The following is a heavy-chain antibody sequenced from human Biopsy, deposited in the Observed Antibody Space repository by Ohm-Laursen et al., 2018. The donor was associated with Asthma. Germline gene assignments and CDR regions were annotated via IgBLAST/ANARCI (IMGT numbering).Heavy chain of an antibody. V-gene: IGHV4-30-4*01. D-gene: IGHD4-17*01. CDR3: ARVASYGDIYFAIDV. Sequence: SQTLSLTCTVSRGYIRSYDHHWAWIRRPPGKGLEWIGSDFYSGTTHYSPSLARRVSISVDTSMNQFSMTLRSVKAADTAVYFCARVASYGDIYFAIDVWGPGTTVSV. CDR2: DFYSGTT. J-gene: IGHJ6*02. CDR1: RGYIRSYDHH.